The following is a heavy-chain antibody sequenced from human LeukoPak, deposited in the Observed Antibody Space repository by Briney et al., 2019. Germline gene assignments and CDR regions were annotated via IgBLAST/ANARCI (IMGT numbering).Heavy chain of an antibody. CDR2: IYYSGST. J-gene: IGHJ3*02. Sequence: PSETLSLTCTVPGGSISTYYWSWIRQPPGKGLEWIGYIYYSGSTNYNPSLKSRVTISVDTSKNQFSLKLSSVTAADTAVYSCARGFGPGGAFDIWGQGTMVTVSS. D-gene: IGHD3-16*01. CDR3: ARGFGPGGAFDI. CDR1: GGSISTYY. V-gene: IGHV4-59*01.